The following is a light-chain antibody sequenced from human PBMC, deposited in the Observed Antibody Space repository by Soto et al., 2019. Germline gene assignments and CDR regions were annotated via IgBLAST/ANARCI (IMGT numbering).Light chain of an antibody. CDR1: SSDIGSFNY. V-gene: IGLV2-14*01. CDR2: EVS. CDR3: SSYTSSITGGLV. J-gene: IGLJ2*01. Sequence: QSALTQPAAVSGSPGQSITISCTGSSSDIGSFNYVSWYQHHPGKAPKLLIYEVSNRPSGVSNRFSGSKSGNTASLTISGLQAEDEAEYYCSSYTSSITGGLVFGGGTKLTVL.